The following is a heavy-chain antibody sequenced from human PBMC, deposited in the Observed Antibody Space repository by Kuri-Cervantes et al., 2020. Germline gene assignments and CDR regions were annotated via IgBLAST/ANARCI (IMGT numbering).Heavy chain of an antibody. CDR2: MNPNSGNT. V-gene: IGHV1-8*02. CDR3: AGGVQRAFVVVPAANYYSGMDG. Sequence: ASVKGSWKASGYTFTSYGITWVRQPTAQRLEWMGWMNPNSGNTGYAQKFQGRVTMTRNTTISTAYMERSSLSSEDTAAYYWAGGVQRAFVVVPAANYYSGMDGWGQGTTVTVSS. D-gene: IGHD2-2*01. J-gene: IGHJ6*02. CDR1: GYTFTSYG.